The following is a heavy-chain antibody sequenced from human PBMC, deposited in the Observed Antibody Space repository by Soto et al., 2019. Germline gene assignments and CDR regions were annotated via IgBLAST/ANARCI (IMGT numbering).Heavy chain of an antibody. V-gene: IGHV1-24*01. CDR2: FDPEDGET. CDR1: GYTLTELS. J-gene: IGHJ4*02. D-gene: IGHD3-16*01. CDR3: ATSLALRLGEYTLDY. Sequence: ASVKVSCKVSGYTLTELSMHWVLQAPGKGLEWLGGFDPEDGETIYAQKFKGRVTMTEDTSTDTAYMELSSLRSEDTAVYYCATSLALRLGEYTLDYWGQGTLVTVSS.